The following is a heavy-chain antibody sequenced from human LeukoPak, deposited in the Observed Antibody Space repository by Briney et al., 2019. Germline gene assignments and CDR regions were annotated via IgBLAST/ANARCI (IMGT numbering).Heavy chain of an antibody. CDR1: GFTFSSYW. V-gene: IGHV3-74*01. CDR3: ARVYSGYGPFDY. D-gene: IGHD5-12*01. CDR2: INSDGGST. J-gene: IGHJ4*02. Sequence: QTGGSLRLSCAASGFTFSSYWMHWVRQAPGKGLVWVSRINSDGGSTSYADSVKGRFTISRDNAKNTLYLQMNSLRAEDTAVYYCARVYSGYGPFDYWGQGTLVTVSS.